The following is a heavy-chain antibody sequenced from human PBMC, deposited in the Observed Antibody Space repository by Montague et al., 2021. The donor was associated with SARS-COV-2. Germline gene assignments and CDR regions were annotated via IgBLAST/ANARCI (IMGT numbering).Heavy chain of an antibody. V-gene: IGHV4-59*01. D-gene: IGHD2-21*01. CDR1: GGSLNNYF. J-gene: IGHJ3*02. CDR3: ARTPGQIAGDAFDI. CDR2: ISDSGST. Sequence: SETLSLTCTVSGGSLNNYFWSWIRQPPGKGLEWVGYISDSGSTKYNPSLQSRDTISVDTARNQFSLKLLSVTAADTAVYYCARTPGQIAGDAFDIWGQGTMVTVSS.